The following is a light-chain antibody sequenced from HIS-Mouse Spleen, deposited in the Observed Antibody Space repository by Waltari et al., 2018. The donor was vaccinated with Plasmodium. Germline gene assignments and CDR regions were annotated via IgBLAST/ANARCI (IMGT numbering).Light chain of an antibody. CDR3: YSTDSSGNHRV. CDR1: ALPKKY. J-gene: IGLJ3*02. Sequence: SYELTQPPSVSVSPGQTARITCSGDALPKKYAYWYQQKSGQAPGLVSYEDSKRPSGIPERCSGSSSGTMATLTISGAQVEDEADYYCYSTDSSGNHRVFGGGTKLTVL. V-gene: IGLV3-10*01. CDR2: EDS.